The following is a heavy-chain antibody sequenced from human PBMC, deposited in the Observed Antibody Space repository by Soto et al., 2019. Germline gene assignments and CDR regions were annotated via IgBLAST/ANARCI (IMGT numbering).Heavy chain of an antibody. Sequence: SVKVSCKASGGTFSSYAISWVRQTPGQGLEWMGGIIPIFGTANYAQRFQGRVTITADESTSTAYMELSSLRSEDTAVYYCARVGYDYVWGSYRPGGLDYWGQGTLVTVSS. D-gene: IGHD3-16*02. J-gene: IGHJ4*02. CDR2: IIPIFGTA. CDR3: ARVGYDYVWGSYRPGGLDY. CDR1: GGTFSSYA. V-gene: IGHV1-69*13.